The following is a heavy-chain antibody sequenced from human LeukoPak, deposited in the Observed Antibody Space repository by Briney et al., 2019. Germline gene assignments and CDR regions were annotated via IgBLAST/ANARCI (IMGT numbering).Heavy chain of an antibody. V-gene: IGHV3-23*01. Sequence: GGSLRLSCAASGFTLSSYAMSWVRQAPGKGLEWVSAISGSGGSTYYADSVKGRFTISRDNSKNTLYLQMNSLRAEDTAVYYCAKGIIGSYSSGSLVFDYWDQGTLVTVSS. CDR2: ISGSGGST. CDR1: GFTLSSYA. J-gene: IGHJ4*02. CDR3: AKGIIGSYSSGSLVFDY. D-gene: IGHD6-19*01.